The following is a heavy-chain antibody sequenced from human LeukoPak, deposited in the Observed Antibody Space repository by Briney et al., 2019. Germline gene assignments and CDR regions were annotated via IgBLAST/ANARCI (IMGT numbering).Heavy chain of an antibody. J-gene: IGHJ3*02. CDR2: SSSNGCYI. Sequence: NPRGSLRLSCAASGFTFSSYTMNWVRQAPGKGLEWVSSSSSNGCYIYYADSVKGRFTISRDNAKNSLYVQMNSLRAEDTAVYYCARDTYDILTGYYNWAFDIWGQGTMVTVSS. CDR1: GFTFSSYT. V-gene: IGHV3-21*06. D-gene: IGHD3-9*01. CDR3: ARDTYDILTGYYNWAFDI.